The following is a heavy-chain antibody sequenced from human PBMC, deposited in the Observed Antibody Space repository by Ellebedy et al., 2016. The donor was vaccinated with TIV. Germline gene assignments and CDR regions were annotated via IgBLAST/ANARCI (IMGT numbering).Heavy chain of an antibody. J-gene: IGHJ4*02. CDR2: ISGSGGST. CDR3: AKGYDILTGYSR. D-gene: IGHD3-9*01. V-gene: IGHV3-23*01. Sequence: GGSLRLXXAASGFTFSSYAMSWVRQAPGKGLEWVSAISGSGGSTYYADSVKGRFTFSRDNSKNTLYLQMNSLRAEDTAVYYCAKGYDILTGYSRWGQGTLVTVSS. CDR1: GFTFSSYA.